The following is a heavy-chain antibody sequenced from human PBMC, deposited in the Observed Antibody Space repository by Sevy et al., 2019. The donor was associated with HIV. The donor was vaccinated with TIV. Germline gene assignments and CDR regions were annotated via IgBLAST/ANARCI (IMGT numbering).Heavy chain of an antibody. CDR3: AREGCTRPHDY. J-gene: IGHJ4*02. Sequence: GGSLRLSCAVSGFNFNIYSMSWVRQAPGKGLEWVSILSFGGGKINYADSVKGRFIMSRDDSKITLYRQMNSVRAEDTAVYFCAREGCTRPHDYWGQGTLVTVSS. CDR1: GFNFNIYS. CDR2: LSFGGGKI. D-gene: IGHD2-8*01. V-gene: IGHV3-23*01.